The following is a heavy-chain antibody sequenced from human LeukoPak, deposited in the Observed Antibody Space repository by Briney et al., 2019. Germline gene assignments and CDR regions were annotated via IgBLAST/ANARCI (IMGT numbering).Heavy chain of an antibody. V-gene: IGHV3-20*04. CDR2: INWNGGST. J-gene: IGHJ3*02. Sequence: GGSLRLSCAASGFTFGNYGMSWVRQAPGKGLEWVSGINWNGGSTGYADSVEGRFTISRDNAKNSLYLQMNSLRAEDTAVYYCARDRSRGLLDAFDIWGQGTMVTVSS. CDR1: GFTFGNYG. D-gene: IGHD5-18*01. CDR3: ARDRSRGLLDAFDI.